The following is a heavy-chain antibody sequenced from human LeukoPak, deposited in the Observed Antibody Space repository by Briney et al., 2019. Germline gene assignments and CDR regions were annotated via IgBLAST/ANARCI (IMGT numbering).Heavy chain of an antibody. D-gene: IGHD3-10*01. J-gene: IGHJ4*02. CDR3: ATNYYGSGSYTYYFDY. CDR2: IIPILGIA. CDR1: GYIFSDYY. V-gene: IGHV1-69*02. Sequence: ASVKVSCKASGYIFSDYYIHWVRQAPGQGLEWMGRIIPILGIANYAQKFQGRVTITADKSTSTAYMELSSLRSEDTAVYYCATNYYGSGSYTYYFDYWGQGTLVTVSS.